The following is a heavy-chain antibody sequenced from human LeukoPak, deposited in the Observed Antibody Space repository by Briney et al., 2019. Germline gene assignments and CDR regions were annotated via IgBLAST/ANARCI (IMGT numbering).Heavy chain of an antibody. CDR3: AKGAKPNKYYYGSGSYDPSFDY. D-gene: IGHD3-10*01. CDR1: GFTFSSYG. Sequence: PGRSLRLSCAASGFTFSSYGMHWVRQAPGKGLEWVAVISYDGSNKYYADTVKGRFTISRDNSKNTLYLQMNSLRAEDTAVYYCAKGAKPNKYYYGSGSYDPSFDYWGQGTLVTVSS. CDR2: ISYDGSNK. V-gene: IGHV3-30*18. J-gene: IGHJ4*02.